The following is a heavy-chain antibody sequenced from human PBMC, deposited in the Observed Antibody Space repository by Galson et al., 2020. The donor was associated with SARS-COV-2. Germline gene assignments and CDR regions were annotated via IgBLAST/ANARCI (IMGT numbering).Heavy chain of an antibody. CDR3: ARDGLEWFISYYYMDV. CDR1: GFTFSDYY. J-gene: IGHJ6*03. D-gene: IGHD3-3*01. CDR2: ISSSGSTI. V-gene: IGHV3-11*01. Sequence: NSGGSLRLSCAASGFTFSDYYMSWIRQAPGKGLEWVSYISSSGSTIYYADSVKGRFTISRDNAKNSLYLQMNSLRAEDTAVYYCARDGLEWFISYYYMDVWGKGTTVTVSS.